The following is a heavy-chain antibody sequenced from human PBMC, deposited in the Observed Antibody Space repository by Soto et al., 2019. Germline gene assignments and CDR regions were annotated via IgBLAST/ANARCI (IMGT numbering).Heavy chain of an antibody. D-gene: IGHD3-22*01. Sequence: PGGSLRLSCAASGFTFSSYAMSWVRQAPGKGLEWVSAISGSGGSTYYADSVKGRFTISRDNSKNTLYLQMNSLRAEDTAVYYCAKESPNSSGYYYGVLDYWGQGTLVTVSS. CDR1: GFTFSSYA. J-gene: IGHJ4*02. CDR3: AKESPNSSGYYYGVLDY. V-gene: IGHV3-23*01. CDR2: ISGSGGST.